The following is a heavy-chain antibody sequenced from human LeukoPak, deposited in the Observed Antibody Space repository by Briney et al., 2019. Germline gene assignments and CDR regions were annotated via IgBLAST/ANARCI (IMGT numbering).Heavy chain of an antibody. J-gene: IGHJ2*01. D-gene: IGHD3-10*01. CDR1: GYTFTTYW. CDR3: ARLGGDTYYFGSASYPNWYFDL. Sequence: GESLKISCQASGYTFTTYWIGWVRQMPGKGLECVGIIYPDDSDTTYSPSFQGQVTIPADKSFSTAYLQWSSLKASDTAIYYCARLGGDTYYFGSASYPNWYFDLWGRGTLVTVSS. V-gene: IGHV5-51*01. CDR2: IYPDDSDT.